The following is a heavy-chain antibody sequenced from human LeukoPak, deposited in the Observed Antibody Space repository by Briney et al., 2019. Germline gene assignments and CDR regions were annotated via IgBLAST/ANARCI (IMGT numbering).Heavy chain of an antibody. CDR3: AARDVLTGLHDY. Sequence: PSETLSLTCTVSGGSISSGGYYWSWIRQHRGKGLEWIGYIYYSGSTYYNPSLKSRVTISVDTSKNQFSLKLSSVTAADTAVYYCAARDVLTGLHDYWGQGTLVTVSS. CDR1: GGSISSGGYY. J-gene: IGHJ4*02. V-gene: IGHV4-31*03. CDR2: IYYSGST. D-gene: IGHD3-9*01.